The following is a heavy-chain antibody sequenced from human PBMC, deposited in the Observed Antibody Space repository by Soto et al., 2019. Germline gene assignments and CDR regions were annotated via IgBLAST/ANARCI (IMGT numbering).Heavy chain of an antibody. CDR2: IYHSGNT. V-gene: IGHV4-4*02. CDR3: ARHPPSNWNYVDY. D-gene: IGHD1-20*01. J-gene: IGHJ4*02. Sequence: SETLSLTCAVSGGSIINSNWWSWVRQPPGKGLEWIGEIYHSGNTKYNPSLKSRVTISVDKSQNQFSLRLSSVAAADTAVYYCARHPPSNWNYVDYWGLGTLVTVSS. CDR1: GGSIINSNW.